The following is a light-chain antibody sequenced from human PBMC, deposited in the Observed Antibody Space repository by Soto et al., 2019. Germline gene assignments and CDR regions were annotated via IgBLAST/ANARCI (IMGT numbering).Light chain of an antibody. CDR2: EVV. V-gene: IGLV2-8*01. CDR1: KSDIGVYDF. Sequence: QSALTQPPSASGSPGQSVTISCTGTKSDIGVYDFVSWYQHHPGKAPRLIIYEVVQRPSGVPDRFSGSKSGTSASLAISGLRSEEEADYYCAAWDDSLSGSGVFGGGTKVTVL. J-gene: IGLJ2*01. CDR3: AAWDDSLSGSGV.